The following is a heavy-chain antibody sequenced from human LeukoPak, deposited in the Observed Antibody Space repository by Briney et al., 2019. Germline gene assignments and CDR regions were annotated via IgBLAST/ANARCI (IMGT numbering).Heavy chain of an antibody. Sequence: ASVKVSCKASGYTFTSYGISWVRQAPGQGLEWMGWISAYNGNTNYAQNLQGRVTMTTDTSTSTAYMELRGLRSDDTAVYYCARDIVVVPAATDWFDPWGQGTLVTVSS. J-gene: IGHJ5*02. CDR2: ISAYNGNT. D-gene: IGHD2-2*01. V-gene: IGHV1-18*01. CDR1: GYTFTSYG. CDR3: ARDIVVVPAATDWFDP.